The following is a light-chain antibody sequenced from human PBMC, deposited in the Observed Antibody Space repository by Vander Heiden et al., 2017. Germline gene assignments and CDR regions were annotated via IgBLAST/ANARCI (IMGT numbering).Light chain of an antibody. CDR3: QAYDSGLTGDVV. J-gene: IGLJ2*01. V-gene: IGLV1-40*01. CDR2: GNT. CDR1: SANIGAGHD. Sequence: SVLTQPPSVSLSPGQRVTISCTGRSANIGAGHDGHWDQQDPRTAPKLLIYGNTKRPPGVPDRVAGSKSGTSASLAITGLQAEEEADYYCQAYDSGLTGDVVFGGGTKLTVL.